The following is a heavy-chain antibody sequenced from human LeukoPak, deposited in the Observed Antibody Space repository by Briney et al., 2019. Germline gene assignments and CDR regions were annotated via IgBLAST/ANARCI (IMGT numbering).Heavy chain of an antibody. CDR1: GFTFSSYA. D-gene: IGHD3-3*01. CDR2: ISGSGGST. V-gene: IGHV3-23*01. Sequence: GGSLRLSCAASGFTFSSYAMSWVRQAPGKGLEWVSAISGSGGSTYYADSVKGRFTISRDNSKNTLYLQMNSLRAEDTAVYYCAKFTTYYDFWSGPKAFDYWGQGTLLTVSS. J-gene: IGHJ4*02. CDR3: AKFTTYYDFWSGPKAFDY.